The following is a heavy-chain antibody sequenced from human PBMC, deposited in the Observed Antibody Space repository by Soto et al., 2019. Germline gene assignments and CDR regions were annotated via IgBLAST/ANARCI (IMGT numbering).Heavy chain of an antibody. V-gene: IGHV2-5*02. J-gene: IGHJ5*02. CDR2: IYWDDDK. D-gene: IGHD5-18*01. Sequence: QITLKESGPTLVKPTQTLTLTCTFSGFSLSTSGVGVGWIRQPPGKALEWLALIYWDDDKRYSPSLKSSHTLTKDASKNQVVLTMTDMEPVDTATYCCAHRLVDTAPVGGVGGWFAPWGQGTLVTVSS. CDR3: AHRLVDTAPVGGVGGWFAP. CDR1: GFSLSTSGVG.